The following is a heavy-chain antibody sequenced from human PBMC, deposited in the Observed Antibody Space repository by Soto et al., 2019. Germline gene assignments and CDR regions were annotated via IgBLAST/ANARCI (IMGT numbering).Heavy chain of an antibody. CDR3: ARGYSSSPNWFDP. CDR2: IKLDGSAK. V-gene: IGHV3-7*03. Sequence: EVQLVESGGGLVQPGGSLRLSCAASGFTFSSYWMSWVRQAPGKGLEWVANIKLDGSAKFYVDSVKGRFAISRDNAKNLLFLQMSSLRAEDTAVYYCARGYSSSPNWFDPWGQGTLVTVSS. D-gene: IGHD6-6*01. J-gene: IGHJ5*02. CDR1: GFTFSSYW.